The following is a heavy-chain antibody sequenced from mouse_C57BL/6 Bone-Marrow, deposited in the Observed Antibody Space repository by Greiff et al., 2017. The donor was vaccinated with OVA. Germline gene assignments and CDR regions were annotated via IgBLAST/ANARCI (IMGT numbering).Heavy chain of an antibody. CDR1: GFTFSSYG. V-gene: IGHV5-6*01. D-gene: IGHD4-1*01. J-gene: IGHJ4*01. CDR3: ARHLNWIAIEY. Sequence: EVKLMESGGDLVKPGGSLKLSCAASGFTFSSYGMSWVRQTPDMRLEWVATISSGGSYTYYPDSVKGRFTISRDNVKKTLYLQMSRLKSEDTAMYYCARHLNWIAIEYWGQGTSVTVSS. CDR2: ISSGGSYT.